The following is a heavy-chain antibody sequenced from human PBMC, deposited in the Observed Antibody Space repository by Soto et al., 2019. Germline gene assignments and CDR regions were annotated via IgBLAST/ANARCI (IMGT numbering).Heavy chain of an antibody. D-gene: IGHD6-6*01. Sequence: SVKVSCKASGGTFSSYAISWVRQAPGQGLEWMGGIIPIFGTANYAQKFQGRVTITADESTSTAYMELSSLRSEDTAVYYCARESEYSSIGNVPHYYNCIDVRGQGTTVTVSS. CDR3: ARESEYSSIGNVPHYYNCIDV. J-gene: IGHJ6*02. V-gene: IGHV1-69*13. CDR1: GGTFSSYA. CDR2: IIPIFGTA.